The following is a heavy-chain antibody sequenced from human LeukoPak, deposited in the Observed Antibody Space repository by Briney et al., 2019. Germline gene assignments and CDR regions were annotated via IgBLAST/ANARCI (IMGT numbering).Heavy chain of an antibody. CDR3: ARDRRFDP. J-gene: IGHJ5*02. V-gene: IGHV4-39*07. CDR1: GGSISSSSYY. Sequence: PSETLSLTCTVSGGSISSSSYYWGWIRQPPGKGLEWIGSIYYSGSTYYNPSLKSRVTISVDTSKNQFSLKLSSVTAADTAVYYCARDRRFDPWGQGTLVTVSS. CDR2: IYYSGST.